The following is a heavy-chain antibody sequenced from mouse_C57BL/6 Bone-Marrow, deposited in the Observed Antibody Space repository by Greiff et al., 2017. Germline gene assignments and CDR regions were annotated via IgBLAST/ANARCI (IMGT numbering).Heavy chain of an antibody. Sequence: QVQLQQPGTELVKPGASVKLSCKASGYTFTSYWMHWVKQRPGQGLEWIGNINPSNGGTNYNEKFKSKATLTVDKSSSTAYMQLSSLTSEDSAVYYCARGTTVVEPWYFDVWGTGTTVTVSS. V-gene: IGHV1-53*01. D-gene: IGHD1-1*01. CDR1: GYTFTSYW. CDR2: INPSNGGT. CDR3: ARGTTVVEPWYFDV. J-gene: IGHJ1*03.